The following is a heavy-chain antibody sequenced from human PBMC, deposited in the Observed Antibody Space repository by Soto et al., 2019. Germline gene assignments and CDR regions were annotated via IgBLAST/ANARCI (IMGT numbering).Heavy chain of an antibody. CDR2: IRSKGNSYAT. J-gene: IGHJ6*02. V-gene: IGHV3-73*02. CDR3: ARDGSGYRDVYYYYGMDV. CDR1: GFTFSGSA. Sequence: EVQLVESGGGLVQPGGSLKLSCAASGFTFSGSAMHWVRQASGKGLEWVGRIRSKGNSYATAYAASVKGRFTISRDDSKNTAYLQMNSLKTEDTAVYYCARDGSGYRDVYYYYGMDVWGQGTTVTVSS. D-gene: IGHD3-22*01.